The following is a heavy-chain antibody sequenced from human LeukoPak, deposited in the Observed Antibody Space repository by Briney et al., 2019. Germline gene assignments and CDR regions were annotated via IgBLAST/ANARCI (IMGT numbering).Heavy chain of an antibody. V-gene: IGHV4-59*08. Sequence: SETLSLTCTVSGGSISPYFWSWIRQPPGTGLEWIGYIYYSGSTNYNPSLKSRVTISVDTSKNQFSLKLSSVTAADTAVYYCARRQTYFDYWGQGTLVTVS. CDR3: ARRQTYFDY. J-gene: IGHJ4*02. CDR2: IYYSGST. CDR1: GGSISPYF.